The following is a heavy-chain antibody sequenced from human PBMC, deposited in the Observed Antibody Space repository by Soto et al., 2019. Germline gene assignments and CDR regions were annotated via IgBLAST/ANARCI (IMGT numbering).Heavy chain of an antibody. CDR1: GGTFRSYS. CDR3: ARVGSSIAAQILYYYYCMDV. J-gene: IGHJ6*02. V-gene: IGHV1-69*13. D-gene: IGHD6-6*01. CDR2: IIPIFGTA. Sequence: GASVKVSCKASGGTFRSYSISWVRQAPGQGLEWMGGIIPIFGTANYAQKFQGRVTITADESTSTAYMELSSLRSEDTAVYYCARVGSSIAAQILYYYYCMDVWGQGTTVTVSS.